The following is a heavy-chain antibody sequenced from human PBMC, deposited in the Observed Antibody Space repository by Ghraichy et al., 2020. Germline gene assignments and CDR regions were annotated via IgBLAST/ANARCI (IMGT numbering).Heavy chain of an antibody. CDR3: ARSFYDFWSGYYTEQENNWFDP. CDR1: GGTFSSYA. CDR2: IIPIFGTA. Sequence: AKVSCKASGGTFSSYAISWVRQAPGQGLEWMGGIIPIFGTANYAQKFQGRVTITADESTSTAYMELSSLRSEDTAVYYCARSFYDFWSGYYTEQENNWFDPWGQGTLVTVSS. V-gene: IGHV1-69*01. J-gene: IGHJ5*02. D-gene: IGHD3-3*01.